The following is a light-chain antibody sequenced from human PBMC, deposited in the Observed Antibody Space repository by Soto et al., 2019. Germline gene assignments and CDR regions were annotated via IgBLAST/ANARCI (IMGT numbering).Light chain of an antibody. V-gene: IGKV3-15*01. CDR2: DAS. Sequence: EIVMTQSPATLSVSPGERVTLSCRASQSVGSNLAWYQQKPGLAPRVLIYDASTRATVIPARFSGSGSGTEFTLTISSLQSEDFAVYYCQQYDNWPLTFGGGSNVDIK. CDR3: QQYDNWPLT. CDR1: QSVGSN. J-gene: IGKJ4*01.